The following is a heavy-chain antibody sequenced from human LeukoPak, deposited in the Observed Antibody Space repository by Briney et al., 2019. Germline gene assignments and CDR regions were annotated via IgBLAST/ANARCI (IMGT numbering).Heavy chain of an antibody. Sequence: GGSLRLSCAASGFTFSTYNMNWVRQAPGKGLEWVSSISSSSNYIYYAESVKGRFTISRDNAKNSLYLQMNNLRAEDTDVYYCARDVGASAPDAFDIWGQGTMVTVSS. CDR3: ARDVGASAPDAFDI. V-gene: IGHV3-21*01. J-gene: IGHJ3*02. CDR1: GFTFSTYN. D-gene: IGHD1-26*01. CDR2: ISSSSNYI.